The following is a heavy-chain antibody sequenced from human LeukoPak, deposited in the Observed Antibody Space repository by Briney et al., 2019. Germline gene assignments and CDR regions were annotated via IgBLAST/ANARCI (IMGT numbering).Heavy chain of an antibody. V-gene: IGHV4-38-2*02. CDR1: GYSISSGYY. CDR2: FYHSGST. D-gene: IGHD5-24*01. Sequence: SETLSLTCTVSGYSISSGYYWGWIRQPPGKGLEWIESFYHSGSTFYNPSLKSRVTMSVDTSKNQFSLELNPVTAADTAVYYCARALGDNLFDPWGQGTLVTVSS. CDR3: ARALGDNLFDP. J-gene: IGHJ5*02.